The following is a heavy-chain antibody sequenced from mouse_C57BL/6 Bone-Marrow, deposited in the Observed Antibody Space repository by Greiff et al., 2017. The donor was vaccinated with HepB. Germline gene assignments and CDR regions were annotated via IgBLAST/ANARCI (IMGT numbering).Heavy chain of an antibody. CDR2: IDPSDSYT. Sequence: QVQLQQPGAELVRPGTSVKLSCKASGYTFTSYWMHWVKQRPGQGLEWIGVIDPSDSYTNYNQKFKGKATLTVDTSSSTAYMQLSSLTSEDSAVYYCARLGSPMDYWGQGTSVTVSS. V-gene: IGHV1-59*01. J-gene: IGHJ4*01. CDR1: GYTFTSYW. D-gene: IGHD3-3*01. CDR3: ARLGSPMDY.